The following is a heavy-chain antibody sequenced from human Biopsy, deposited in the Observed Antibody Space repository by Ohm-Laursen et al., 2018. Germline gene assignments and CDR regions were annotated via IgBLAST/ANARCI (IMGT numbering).Heavy chain of an antibody. V-gene: IGHV3-9*01. CDR3: TKDLIPAGTDV. CDR2: ISWDSGRI. J-gene: IGHJ6*02. CDR1: GFTVNDHA. D-gene: IGHD2-21*01. Sequence: SLRLSCAASGFTVNDHAMHWVRQPPGKGLEWVSGISWDSGRIGYADSVKGRFTASKDNAKKSLYLEMNSLRPEDAAFYFCTKDLIPAGTDVWGQWTTVTVSS.